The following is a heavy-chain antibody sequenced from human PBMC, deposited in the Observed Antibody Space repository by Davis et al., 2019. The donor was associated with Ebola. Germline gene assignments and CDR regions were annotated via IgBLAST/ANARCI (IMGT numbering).Heavy chain of an antibody. CDR3: ARDSYSSADY. V-gene: IGHV3-74*01. CDR1: GIPFSSNW. J-gene: IGHJ4*02. Sequence: GESLKISCAVSGIPFSSNWMHWXPXXXXXXXXXXVRISNDGSTIIYADSVKGRFTISRDNAKNTLYLQMNSLRAEDTALYYCARDSYSSADYWGQGTRVTVSS. CDR2: ISNDGSTI. D-gene: IGHD6-25*01.